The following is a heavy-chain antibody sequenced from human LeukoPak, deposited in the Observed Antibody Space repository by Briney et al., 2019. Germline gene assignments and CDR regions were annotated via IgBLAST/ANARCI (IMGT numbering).Heavy chain of an antibody. CDR1: GFTFRNYA. Sequence: GGSPRLSCAASGFTFRNYAMAWVRQAQGKGLECVSAISGSGDSVRYADSVKGRFTISRDNSKNTLYLQMNNLRAEDTALYYCARDFWATNYYYGMDVWGQGTTVTVSS. CDR3: ARDFWATNYYYGMDV. J-gene: IGHJ6*02. V-gene: IGHV3-23*01. CDR2: ISGSGDSV. D-gene: IGHD3-3*01.